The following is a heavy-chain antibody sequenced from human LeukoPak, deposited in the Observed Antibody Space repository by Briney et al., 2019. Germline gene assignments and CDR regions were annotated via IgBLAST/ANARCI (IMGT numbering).Heavy chain of an antibody. Sequence: GGSLRLSCGASGFPFSIYWMSWVRQAPGKGLEWVANIKQDGSVIYYVDSVKGRFTISRDNAKNSLYLQMNSLGAEDTALYYCARIGYSSSSLDYWGQGTLVTVSS. CDR3: ARIGYSSSSLDY. CDR1: GFPFSIYW. D-gene: IGHD6-6*01. CDR2: IKQDGSVI. J-gene: IGHJ4*02. V-gene: IGHV3-7*01.